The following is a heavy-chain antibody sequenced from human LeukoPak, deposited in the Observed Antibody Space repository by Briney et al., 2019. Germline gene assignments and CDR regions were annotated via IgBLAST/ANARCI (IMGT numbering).Heavy chain of an antibody. V-gene: IGHV4-34*01. Sequence: PSETLSLTCAVYGGSFSGYYWSWIRQPPGKGLEWIGEINHSGSTNYNPSLKSRVTISVDTSKNQFSLKLSSVTAADTAVYYCARVRYGGSTIYYYYMDVWGKGTTVTVSS. J-gene: IGHJ6*03. CDR2: INHSGST. CDR1: GGSFSGYY. D-gene: IGHD4-17*01. CDR3: ARVRYGGSTIYYYYMDV.